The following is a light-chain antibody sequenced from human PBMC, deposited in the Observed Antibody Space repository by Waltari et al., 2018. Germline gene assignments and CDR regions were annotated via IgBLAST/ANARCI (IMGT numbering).Light chain of an antibody. Sequence: RATRSCRASRIISRALAWYQQKPGQAPRLLIYDVSTRASGIPDRFSGSGSGTDFSLTISRLESEDFAVYYCQHYVRLPVTFGQGTKLEFK. CDR1: RIISRA. V-gene: IGKV3-20*01. J-gene: IGKJ1*01. CDR2: DVS. CDR3: QHYVRLPVT.